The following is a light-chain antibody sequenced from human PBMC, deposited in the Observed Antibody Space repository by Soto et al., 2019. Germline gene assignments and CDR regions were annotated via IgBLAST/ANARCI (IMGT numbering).Light chain of an antibody. V-gene: IGKV1-33*01. Sequence: DIQMTQSPSSLSASIGDRVTITCQASQNITNNLSWYQQKPGKAXNLLIYHASKLAKGVTSRFSGSGSGTDFSFIITSLQREDLAKYYCQQYYGLPPLTFGQGTRLEIK. CDR2: HAS. CDR3: QQYYGLPPLT. J-gene: IGKJ5*01. CDR1: QNITNN.